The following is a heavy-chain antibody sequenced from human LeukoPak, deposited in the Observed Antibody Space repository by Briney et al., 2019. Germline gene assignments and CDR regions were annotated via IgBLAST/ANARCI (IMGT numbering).Heavy chain of an antibody. CDR3: AKAMYYDSSFYYYYYGMDV. CDR2: ISYDGSNK. CDR1: GFTFSSYA. V-gene: IGHV3-30*04. D-gene: IGHD3-22*01. J-gene: IGHJ6*02. Sequence: GGSLRLSCAASGFTFSSYAMHWVRQAPGKGLEWVAVISYDGSNKYYADSVKGRFTISRDNSKNTLYLQMNSLRAEDTAVYYCAKAMYYDSSFYYYYYGMDVWGQGTTVTVSS.